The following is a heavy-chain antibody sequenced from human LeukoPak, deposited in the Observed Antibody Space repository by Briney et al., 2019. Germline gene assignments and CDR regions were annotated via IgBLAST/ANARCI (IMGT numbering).Heavy chain of an antibody. Sequence: SETLSLTCTVSGGSISSYYWSWIRQPPGKGLEWIGYIYYSGSTNYNPSLKSRVTISVDTSKNQFSLKLSSVTAADTAVYYCARDEPILGYYFDYWGQGTLVTVSS. J-gene: IGHJ4*02. CDR1: GGSISSYY. V-gene: IGHV4-59*01. CDR3: ARDEPILGYYFDY. CDR2: IYYSGST. D-gene: IGHD1-26*01.